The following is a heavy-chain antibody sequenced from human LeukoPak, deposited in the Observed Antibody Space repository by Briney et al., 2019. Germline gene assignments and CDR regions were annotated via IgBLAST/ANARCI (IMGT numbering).Heavy chain of an antibody. Sequence: SETLSLTCTVSGGSISSYYWSWIRQPAGKGLEWIGRIYTSGSTNYNPSLKSRVTISVDTSKNQFSLKLSSVTAADTAIYYCAREIIMGTTVYFDYWGQGTLVTVSS. CDR1: GGSISSYY. J-gene: IGHJ4*02. CDR2: IYTSGST. D-gene: IGHD1-26*01. CDR3: AREIIMGTTVYFDY. V-gene: IGHV4-4*07.